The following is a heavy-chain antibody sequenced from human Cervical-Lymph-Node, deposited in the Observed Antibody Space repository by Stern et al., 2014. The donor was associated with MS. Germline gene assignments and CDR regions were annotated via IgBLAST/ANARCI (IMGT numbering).Heavy chain of an antibody. V-gene: IGHV4-59*01. CDR1: GGSITSYY. CDR3: ARRGQYGSYPLYYYYGMDV. J-gene: IGHJ6*02. D-gene: IGHD3-10*01. Sequence: VHLVESGPGLVKPSETLSLTCTVSGGSITSYYWSWIRQPPGKGLEWIGHVYYSGSTNYNPSLKSRVTISVDTSKNQFSLKLRSVTAADTAVYYCARRGQYGSYPLYYYYGMDVWGQGTTVTVSS. CDR2: VYYSGST.